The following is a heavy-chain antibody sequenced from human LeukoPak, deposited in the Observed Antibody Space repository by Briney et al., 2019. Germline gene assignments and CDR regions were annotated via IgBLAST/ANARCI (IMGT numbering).Heavy chain of an antibody. V-gene: IGHV1-2*02. J-gene: IGHJ4*02. D-gene: IGHD3-22*01. CDR1: GYTFTGYY. Sequence: ASVKVSCKASGYTFTGYYMHWVRQAPGQGLEWMGWINPNSGGTNYAQKFQGRVTMTRDTSISTAYMELNRLRSDDTAVYYCARAGHNSNSGGYDFRGLGTLVTVSS. CDR2: INPNSGGT. CDR3: ARAGHNSNSGGYDF.